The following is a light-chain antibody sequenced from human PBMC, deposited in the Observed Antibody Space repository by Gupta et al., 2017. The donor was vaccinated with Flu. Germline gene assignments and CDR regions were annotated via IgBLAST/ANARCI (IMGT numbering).Light chain of an antibody. V-gene: IGKV1-5*03. CDR3: QHYNSYSQP. J-gene: IGKJ1*01. CDR1: QSISSW. Sequence: DIQMTQSPFTLSASVGDRVTLTCRASQSISSWLAWYQQKPGKAPKLLIYKASSLESGVPSRFSGTGSGTEFTLTINSLQPDDFATYYCQHYNSYSQPFGQGTKVEIK. CDR2: KAS.